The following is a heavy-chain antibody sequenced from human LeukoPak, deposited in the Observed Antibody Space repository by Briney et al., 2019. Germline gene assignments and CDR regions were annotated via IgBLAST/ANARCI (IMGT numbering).Heavy chain of an antibody. Sequence: GGSLRLSCAASGFTFSSYSMNWVRQAPGKGLEWVSSISSRSSYIYYADSVKGRFTISRDNAKNSLYLQMNSLRAEDTAVYYCARAPYYFDYWGQGTLVTVSS. CDR3: ARAPYYFDY. CDR1: GFTFSSYS. CDR2: ISSRSSYI. V-gene: IGHV3-21*01. J-gene: IGHJ4*02.